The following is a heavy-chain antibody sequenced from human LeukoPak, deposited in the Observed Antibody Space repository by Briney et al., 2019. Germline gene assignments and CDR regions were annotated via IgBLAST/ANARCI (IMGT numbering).Heavy chain of an antibody. J-gene: IGHJ6*03. D-gene: IGHD6-13*01. CDR1: GFTFSSYN. Sequence: GGSLSLSCAASGFTFSSYNMNWVRQAPGKGLEWVSSITSDSRYMYYADSVKGRFTISRDNAKNTLYLQMNSLRAEDTAVYYCAKDWARGSNYYYYMDVRGKGTTVTVSS. CDR2: ITSDSRYM. CDR3: AKDWARGSNYYYYMDV. V-gene: IGHV3-21*01.